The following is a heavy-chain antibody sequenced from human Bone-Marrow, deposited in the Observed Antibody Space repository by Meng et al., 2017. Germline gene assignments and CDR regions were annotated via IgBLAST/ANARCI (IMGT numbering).Heavy chain of an antibody. CDR2: INPNSGGT. Sequence: ASVKVSCKASGYSFTGYYMHWVRQAPGQGLEWMGWINPNSGGTNYAQKFQGRVTMTRDTSISTAYMELSSLRSDDTAVYYCARVYYYDSRTYKYKNYYYYSMDVWGQGTTVTFSS. J-gene: IGHJ6*02. CDR3: ARVYYYDSRTYKYKNYYYYSMDV. D-gene: IGHD3-22*01. CDR1: GYSFTGYY. V-gene: IGHV1-2*02.